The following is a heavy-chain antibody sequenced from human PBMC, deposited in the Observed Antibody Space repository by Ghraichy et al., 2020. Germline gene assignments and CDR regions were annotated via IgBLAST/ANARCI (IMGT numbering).Heavy chain of an antibody. CDR3: ARADGYYAFWSGPDPPPSYYYGMDV. J-gene: IGHJ6*02. D-gene: IGHD3-3*01. CDR2: IYYSGST. Sequence: ETLSLTCTVSGGSISSYYWSWIRQPPGKGLEWIGYIYYSGSTNYNPSLKSRVTISVDTSKNQFSLKLSSVTAADTAVYYCARADGYYAFWSGPDPPPSYYYGMDVWGQGTTVTVSS. CDR1: GGSISSYY. V-gene: IGHV4-59*01.